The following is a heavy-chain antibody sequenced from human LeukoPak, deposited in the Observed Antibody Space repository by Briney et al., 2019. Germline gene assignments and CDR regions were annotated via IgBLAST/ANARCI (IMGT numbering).Heavy chain of an antibody. Sequence: PGGSLTPSCAASGFTFSSYATSWARQAPGEGMEWVSGIRGSGGTTYYVDSVKGRFTISRDNSTNTLYLQMNSLRAEDTAIYYCAKDSAAGFFYYYYYMDVWGKGTTVTVSS. CDR1: GFTFSSYA. CDR3: AKDSAAGFFYYYYYMDV. CDR2: IRGSGGTT. V-gene: IGHV3-23*01. J-gene: IGHJ6*03. D-gene: IGHD6-13*01.